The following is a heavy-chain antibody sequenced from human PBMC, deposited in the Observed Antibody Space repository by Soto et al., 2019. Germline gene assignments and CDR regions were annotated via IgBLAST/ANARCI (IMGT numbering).Heavy chain of an antibody. CDR2: IIPIFGTA. V-gene: IGHV1-69*01. J-gene: IGHJ4*02. CDR1: GGTFSSYA. D-gene: IGHD2-21*02. CDR3: AANPYCGGDCYLVDY. Sequence: QVQLVQSGAEVKKPGSSVKVSCKASGGTFSSYAISWVRQAPGQGLEWMGGIIPIFGTANYAQKFQGRVAITADESTSTAYMELSSLRSEDTAVYYCAANPYCGGDCYLVDYWGQGTLVTVSS.